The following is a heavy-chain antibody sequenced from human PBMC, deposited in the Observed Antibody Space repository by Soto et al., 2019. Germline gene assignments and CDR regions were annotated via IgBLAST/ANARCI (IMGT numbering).Heavy chain of an antibody. V-gene: IGHV4-59*01. CDR2: IYYSGST. CDR3: AFNYYDSSGYYYVRY. D-gene: IGHD3-22*01. Sequence: PSETLSLTCTVSGGSISSYYWSWIRQPPGKGLEWIGYIYYSGSTNYNPSLKSRVTISVDTSKNQFSLKLSSVTAADTAVYYCAFNYYDSSGYYYVRYWGQGTLVTVSS. CDR1: GGSISSYY. J-gene: IGHJ4*02.